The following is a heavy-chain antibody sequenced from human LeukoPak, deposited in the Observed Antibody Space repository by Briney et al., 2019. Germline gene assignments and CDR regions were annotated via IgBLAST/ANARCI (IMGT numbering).Heavy chain of an antibody. CDR2: IYSGGST. D-gene: IGHD6-6*01. CDR1: GFTVSSNY. Sequence: PGRSLRLSCAASGFTVSSNYMSWVRQAPGKGLEWVSVIYSGGSTYYADSVKGRFTISRDNSKNTLYLQMNSLRAEDTAVYYCARAMGEQLADYWGQGTLVTVSS. CDR3: ARAMGEQLADY. V-gene: IGHV3-66*01. J-gene: IGHJ4*02.